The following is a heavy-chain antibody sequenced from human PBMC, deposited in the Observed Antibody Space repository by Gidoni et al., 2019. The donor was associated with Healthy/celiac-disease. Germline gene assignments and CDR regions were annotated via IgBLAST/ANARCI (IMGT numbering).Heavy chain of an antibody. CDR1: GGSISSYY. J-gene: IGHJ5*02. D-gene: IGHD3-3*01. V-gene: IGHV4-59*01. CDR2: IYYSGST. Sequence: QVQLQESGPGLVKPSETLSLTCTVSGGSISSYYWSWIRQPPGKGLEWIGYIYYSGSTNYNPSLKSRVTISVDTAKNQFSLKLSSVTAADTAVYYCARGPWRDYDFWSGYSYNWFDPWGQGTLVTVSS. CDR3: ARGPWRDYDFWSGYSYNWFDP.